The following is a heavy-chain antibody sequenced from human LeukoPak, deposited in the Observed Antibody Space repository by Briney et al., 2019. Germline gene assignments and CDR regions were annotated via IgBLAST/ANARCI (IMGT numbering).Heavy chain of an antibody. CDR1: GFTFSSYA. D-gene: IGHD4-17*01. J-gene: IGHJ4*02. V-gene: IGHV3-30-3*01. CDR3: AKDQEEFAMTTVTDY. Sequence: GGSLRLSCAASGFTFSSYAMHWVRQAPGKGLEWVAVISYDGSNKYYADSVKGRFTISRDNSKNTLYLQMNSLRAEDTAVYYCAKDQEEFAMTTVTDYWGQGTLVTVSS. CDR2: ISYDGSNK.